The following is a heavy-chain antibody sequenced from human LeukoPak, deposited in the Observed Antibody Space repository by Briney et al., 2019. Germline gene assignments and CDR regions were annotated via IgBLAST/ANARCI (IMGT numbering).Heavy chain of an antibody. Sequence: PGGSLRLSCAASGFTVSSTYMSWVRQAPGKGLEWIGQVHHSGGTSCNPSLRSRVTISIDKSENQFSLKLNSVTAADTAVYYCARHGGHYQSDDWGQGTLVTVSS. CDR2: VHHSGGT. D-gene: IGHD2-21*01. CDR3: ARHGGHYQSDD. V-gene: IGHV4-4*02. CDR1: GFTVSSTYM. J-gene: IGHJ4*02.